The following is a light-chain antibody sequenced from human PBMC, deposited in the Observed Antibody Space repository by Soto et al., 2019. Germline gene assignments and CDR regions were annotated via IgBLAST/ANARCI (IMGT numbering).Light chain of an antibody. CDR3: QQYNNWPRT. CDR1: QSVRSN. CDR2: GTS. Sequence: EIVMTQSPATLSVSPGERTTLSCRARQSVRSNLAWYQQKPGQAPRLLIYGTSTRATGIPARFSGSGSGKECTLTISSLQSEDFAVYYCQQYNNWPRTFGQGTKVEIK. J-gene: IGKJ1*01. V-gene: IGKV3-15*01.